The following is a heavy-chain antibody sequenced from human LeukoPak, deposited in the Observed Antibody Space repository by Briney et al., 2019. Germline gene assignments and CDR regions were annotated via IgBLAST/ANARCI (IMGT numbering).Heavy chain of an antibody. V-gene: IGHV3-7*04. CDR1: GFIFSSYW. CDR3: ARGPYGSATDY. CDR2: IKQDGSEK. D-gene: IGHD3-10*01. J-gene: IGHJ4*02. Sequence: GGSLRLSCAASGFIFSSYWMTWVRQAPGKGLEWVANIKQDGSEKYYVDSVKGRFTISRDNAKNTLYVQMNSLRAEDTAVYYCARGPYGSATDYWGQGTLVTVSS.